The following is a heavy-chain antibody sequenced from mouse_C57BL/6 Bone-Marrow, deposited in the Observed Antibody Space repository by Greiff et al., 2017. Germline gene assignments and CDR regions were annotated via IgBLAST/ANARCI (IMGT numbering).Heavy chain of an antibody. Sequence: EVKVVESGGDLVKPGGSLKLSCAASGFTFSSYGMSWVRQTPDKRLEWVATISSGGSYTSYPDSVKGRFTISRDNAKNTLYLQMSSLKSEDTAMYYCARHYSHYYGSSFNWYFDVWGTGTTVTVSS. CDR3: ARHYSHYYGSSFNWYFDV. CDR1: GFTFSSYG. CDR2: ISSGGSYT. J-gene: IGHJ1*03. D-gene: IGHD1-1*01. V-gene: IGHV5-6*01.